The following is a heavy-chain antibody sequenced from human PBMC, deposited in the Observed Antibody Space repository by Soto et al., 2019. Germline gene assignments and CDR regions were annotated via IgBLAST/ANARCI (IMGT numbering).Heavy chain of an antibody. J-gene: IGHJ5*02. CDR1: GGSISHYY. V-gene: IGHV4-59*01. D-gene: IGHD2-8*01. Sequence: PETLSLTCTVSGGSISHYYWSWIRQSPGKGLEWIGYAYYSGSTDYNPSLKSRVTMSVDTSRNQVSLKLNSVTTADTAVYYCARDRSTYGGGGTGEVKENWFDPWGPGTLVTVS. CDR2: AYYSGST. CDR3: ARDRSTYGGGGTGEVKENWFDP.